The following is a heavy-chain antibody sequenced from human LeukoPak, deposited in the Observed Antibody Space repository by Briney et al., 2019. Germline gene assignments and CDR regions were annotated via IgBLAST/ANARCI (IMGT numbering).Heavy chain of an antibody. V-gene: IGHV3-66*02. CDR1: GFAVSSNY. CDR2: IYSGGST. Sequence: PGGSLRLSCAASGFAVSSNYMSWVRQAPGKGLEWVSVIYSGGSTYYADSVKGRFTISRDNSKNTLYLQMNSLRAEDTAVYYCARTFRSPDWFDPWGQGTLVTVSS. J-gene: IGHJ5*02. D-gene: IGHD2/OR15-2a*01. CDR3: ARTFRSPDWFDP.